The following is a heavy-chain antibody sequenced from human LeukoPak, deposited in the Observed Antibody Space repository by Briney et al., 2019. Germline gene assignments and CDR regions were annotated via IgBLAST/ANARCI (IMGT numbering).Heavy chain of an antibody. V-gene: IGHV1-69*05. CDR2: IIPIFGTA. J-gene: IGHJ3*02. CDR1: GGTFSSYA. CDR3: ARALIVVVTWDALDI. Sequence: ASVKVSCKASGGTFSSYAISWVRQAPGQGLEWMGGIIPIFGTANYAQKFQGRVTITTDESTSTAYMELSSLRSEDTAVYYCARALIVVVTWDALDIWGQGTMVTVSS. D-gene: IGHD2-21*02.